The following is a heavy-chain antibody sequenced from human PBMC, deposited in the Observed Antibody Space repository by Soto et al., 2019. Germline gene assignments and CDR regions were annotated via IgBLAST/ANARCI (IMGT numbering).Heavy chain of an antibody. D-gene: IGHD4-4*01. CDR1: GFTFSSYS. Sequence: PGGSLRLSCAASGFTFSSYSMNWVRQAPGKGLEWVAFISSSSSYIYYADSVKGRFTISRDNAKNTLYLQMNSLRAEDTAVYYCARLLDTVTTWFYMDVWGKGTTVTVSS. V-gene: IGHV3-21*01. J-gene: IGHJ6*03. CDR3: ARLLDTVTTWFYMDV. CDR2: ISSSSSYI.